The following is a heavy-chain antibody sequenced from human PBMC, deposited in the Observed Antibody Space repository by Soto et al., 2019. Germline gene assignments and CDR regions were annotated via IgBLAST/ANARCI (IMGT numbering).Heavy chain of an antibody. CDR1: GCHFPAYL. CDR3: VRVPIGHSDDSGYSDS. Sequence: PGESLKISCTGSGCHFPAYLIGWVRQMPGKGLEWMGRIAPADSYTNYSPSFHGYVTMSVDRSTSTAYLQWGSLKASDTAMYYCVRVPIGHSDDSGYSDSWGQGTQVTVSS. V-gene: IGHV5-10-1*01. J-gene: IGHJ5*01. D-gene: IGHD3-22*01. CDR2: IAPADSYT.